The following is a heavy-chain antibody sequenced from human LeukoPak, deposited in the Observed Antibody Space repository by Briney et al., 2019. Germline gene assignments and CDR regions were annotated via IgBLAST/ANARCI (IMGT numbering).Heavy chain of an antibody. CDR2: IYYSGST. V-gene: IGHV4-59*08. J-gene: IGHJ5*02. D-gene: IGHD6-19*01. CDR1: GGSISSYY. Sequence: SETLSLTCTVSGGSISSYYWSWIRQPPGKGLEWIGYIYYSGSTNYNPSLKSRVTISVDTSKNQFSLKLSSVTVADTAVYYCARHSSSGWNWFDPWGQGILVTVSS. CDR3: ARHSSSGWNWFDP.